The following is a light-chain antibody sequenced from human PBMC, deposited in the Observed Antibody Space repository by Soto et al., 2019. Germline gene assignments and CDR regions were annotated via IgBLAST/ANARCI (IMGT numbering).Light chain of an antibody. J-gene: IGKJ1*01. CDR2: SAS. CDR3: QHYGSSPGT. V-gene: IGKV3-15*01. CDR1: QSVSVN. Sequence: EVVMTQSPATLSVSPGERATLSCRASQSVSVNLAWYQQKPGQPPRLLIYSASTRATGVPARFSGSGSGTVFSHTISSLQSEDFAVYDCQHYGSSPGTFGQGTQVDIK.